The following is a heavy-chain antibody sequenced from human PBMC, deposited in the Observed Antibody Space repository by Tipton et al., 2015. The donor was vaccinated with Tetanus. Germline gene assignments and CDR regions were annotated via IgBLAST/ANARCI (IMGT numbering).Heavy chain of an antibody. V-gene: IGHV4-59*01. D-gene: IGHD3-3*01. CDR2: IYYGGDT. J-gene: IGHJ5*02. CDR1: GGSFSNYY. CDR3: ARSHVFRFTLFGEEIPRSGRFDP. Sequence: LRLSCTVSGGSFSNYYWNWIRQSPGRRLEWIGNIYYGGDTDYNPSLQSRATISLDTSKKLFSLRLKSVTAADTAIYYCARSHVFRFTLFGEEIPRSGRFDPWGQGILVTVSS.